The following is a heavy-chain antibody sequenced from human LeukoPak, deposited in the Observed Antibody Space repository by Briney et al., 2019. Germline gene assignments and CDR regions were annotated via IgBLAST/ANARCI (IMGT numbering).Heavy chain of an antibody. D-gene: IGHD1-7*01. CDR2: IIPSDGDT. V-gene: IGHV1-46*01. J-gene: IGHJ4*02. CDR3: ARVDRPGTSRGLGDY. CDR1: GYTFTNYY. Sequence: ASVKVSCKASGYTFTNYYMEWVRQAPGQGLEWMGIIIPSDGDTNYAQKFRGRITMTRDTSTSTVYMELSSLRSEDTAVYYCARVDRPGTSRGLGDYWGQGTLVTVSS.